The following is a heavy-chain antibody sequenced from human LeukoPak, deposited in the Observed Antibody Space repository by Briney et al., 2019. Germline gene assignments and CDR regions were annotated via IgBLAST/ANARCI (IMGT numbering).Heavy chain of an antibody. D-gene: IGHD3-3*01. J-gene: IGHJ5*02. CDR2: IYTTSTNA. CDR3: ARDWYWSGSICETDQDWFDP. CDR1: GFTFSDYY. V-gene: IGHV3-11*05. Sequence: AGTLTLSCAASGFTFSDYYLSWIRQAPGKGLEWVSYIYTTSTNADYADSVKSRFTNSRDNAKNSLSMQMNSLKPEDTAVYYCARDWYWSGSICETDQDWFDPWGQGTLVTVSS.